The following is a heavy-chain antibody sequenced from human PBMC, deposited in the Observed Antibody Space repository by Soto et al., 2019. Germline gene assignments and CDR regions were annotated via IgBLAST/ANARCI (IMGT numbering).Heavy chain of an antibody. V-gene: IGHV1-2*02. CDR2: INPNGGAT. CDR1: GYTFTDYC. J-gene: IGHJ5*02. D-gene: IGHD3-10*01. Sequence: QVQLVQSGAEVKKSGASVKVSCKASGYTFTDYCIHWVRQAPGQGLEWMGWINPNGGATNYAQRFQGRVTMTRDTSINTAYMELSGLRSDDTSVYFCTRDLSPLTSGRAGRDWLDPWGQGTLVTVSS. CDR3: TRDLSPLTSGRAGRDWLDP.